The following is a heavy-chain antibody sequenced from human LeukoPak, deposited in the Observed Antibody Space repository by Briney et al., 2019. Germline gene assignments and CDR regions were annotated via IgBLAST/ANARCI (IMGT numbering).Heavy chain of an antibody. CDR1: GFSVSSNY. CDR2: FYSGGST. J-gene: IGHJ4*02. V-gene: IGHV3-66*02. D-gene: IGHD2-15*01. CDR3: ARETSTQCSGGSCFFDY. Sequence: GGSLRLPCAASGFSVSSNYMSWVRQAPGKGLEWVSVFYSGGSTYYADSVKGRFTISRDTSKNTLYLQMNSLRVEDTAVYYCARETSTQCSGGSCFFDYWGQGTLVTVSS.